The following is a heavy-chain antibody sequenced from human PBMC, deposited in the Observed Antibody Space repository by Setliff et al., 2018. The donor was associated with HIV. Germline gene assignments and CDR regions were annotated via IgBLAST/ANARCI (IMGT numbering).Heavy chain of an antibody. J-gene: IGHJ6*03. CDR2: MNPGSRNT. CDR1: GYTFTNYD. CDR3: VRARTDHYDRGRRSHYYIDV. V-gene: IGHV1-8*02. D-gene: IGHD3-22*01. Sequence: ASVKVSCKPSGYTFTNYDINWVRQAAGQGLEWMGWMNPGSRNTGYAQRLEGSVTMTWDTSISTAYMELNNVKFEDTAVYYCVRARTDHYDRGRRSHYYIDVWARGATVTVSS.